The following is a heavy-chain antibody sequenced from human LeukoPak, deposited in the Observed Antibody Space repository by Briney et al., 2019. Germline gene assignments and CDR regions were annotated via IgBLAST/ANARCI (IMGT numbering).Heavy chain of an antibody. Sequence: ASVKVSCKASGYTFTSYDINWVRQATGQGLEWMGWMNPNSGNTNYAQKLQGRVTMTTDTSTSTAYMELRSLRSDDTAVYCCASGATGHWGQGTLVTVSS. D-gene: IGHD3-16*01. CDR3: ASGATGH. CDR1: GYTFTSYD. CDR2: MNPNSGNT. J-gene: IGHJ4*02. V-gene: IGHV1-18*01.